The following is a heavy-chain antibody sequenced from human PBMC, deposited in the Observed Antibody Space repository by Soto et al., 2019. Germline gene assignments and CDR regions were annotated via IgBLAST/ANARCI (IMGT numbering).Heavy chain of an antibody. CDR3: ARAREPEYSSSIFFDY. V-gene: IGHV3-53*01. D-gene: IGHD6-6*01. CDR1: GLTVSRTQ. Sequence: GGSLRLSCAVSGLTVSRTQMSWVRQAPGKGPQWFPVIYSAGSTYYANAVKGRFTISRDISENKIFLELNGLTVDDTAVYYCARAREPEYSSSIFFDYWGRGTVVTVSS. J-gene: IGHJ4*01. CDR2: IYSAGST.